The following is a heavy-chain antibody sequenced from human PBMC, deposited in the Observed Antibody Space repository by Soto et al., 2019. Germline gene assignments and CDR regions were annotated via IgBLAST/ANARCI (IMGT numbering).Heavy chain of an antibody. Sequence: SVKVSCKASGGTFSSYAISWVRQAPGQGLEWMGGIIPIFGTANYAQKFQGRVTITADESTSTAYMELSSLRSEDTAVYYCARGLYYYDSSGYYQTPAEYFQYWGQGTLVTVSS. CDR1: GGTFSSYA. D-gene: IGHD3-22*01. J-gene: IGHJ1*01. CDR2: IIPIFGTA. CDR3: ARGLYYYDSSGYYQTPAEYFQY. V-gene: IGHV1-69*13.